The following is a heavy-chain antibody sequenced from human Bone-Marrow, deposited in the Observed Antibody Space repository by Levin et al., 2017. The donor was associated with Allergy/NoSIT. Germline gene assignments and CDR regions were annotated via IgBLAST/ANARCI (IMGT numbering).Heavy chain of an antibody. Sequence: PGGSLRLSCAASGFTLDDYAMHWVRQVPGKGLEWVSGISWDSGTTGYADSVRGRFTIYRDNAKNSLYLQMNSLRPEDTALYYCAKAVDYDILTVYDYWGQGTLVTVSS. V-gene: IGHV3-9*01. CDR2: ISWDSGTT. J-gene: IGHJ4*02. D-gene: IGHD3-9*01. CDR3: AKAVDYDILTVYDY. CDR1: GFTLDDYA.